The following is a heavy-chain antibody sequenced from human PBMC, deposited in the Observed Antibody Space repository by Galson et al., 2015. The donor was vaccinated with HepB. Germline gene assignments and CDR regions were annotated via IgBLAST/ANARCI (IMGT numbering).Heavy chain of an antibody. D-gene: IGHD2-2*02. Sequence: SLRLSCAASEFTFSSYSMNWVRQAPGKGLEWVSYISSSSSTIYYADSVKGRFTISRDNAKNSLYLQMNSLRDEDTAVYYCAQQRGYCSSTSCYTGADAFDIWGQGTMVTVSS. V-gene: IGHV3-48*02. CDR3: AQQRGYCSSTSCYTGADAFDI. CDR1: EFTFSSYS. J-gene: IGHJ3*02. CDR2: ISSSSSTI.